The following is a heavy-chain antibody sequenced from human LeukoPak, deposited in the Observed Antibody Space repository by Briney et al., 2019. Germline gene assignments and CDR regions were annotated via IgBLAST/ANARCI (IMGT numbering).Heavy chain of an antibody. D-gene: IGHD5-24*01. Sequence: SETLSLTCTVSGGSISSYYWSWIRQPPGKGLEWIGYIYYSGSTNYNPSLKGRVTISVDKSKNQFSLKLSSVTAADTAVYYCARGRDGYNSVFYYYGMDVWGQGTTVTVSS. V-gene: IGHV4-59*12. CDR1: GGSISSYY. CDR3: ARGRDGYNSVFYYYGMDV. J-gene: IGHJ6*02. CDR2: IYYSGST.